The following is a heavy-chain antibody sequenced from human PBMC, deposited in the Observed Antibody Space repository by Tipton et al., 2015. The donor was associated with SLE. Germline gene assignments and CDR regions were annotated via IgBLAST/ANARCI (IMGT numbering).Heavy chain of an antibody. Sequence: SLRLSCAASGFTFSSYGMHWVRQAPGKGLEWVAFIRYDGSNKYYADSVKGRFTISRDNSKNTLYLQMNSLRAEDTAVYYCAKGLSIFGVVITWGQGTMVTVSS. CDR1: GFTFSSYG. CDR2: IRYDGSNK. D-gene: IGHD3-3*01. CDR3: AKGLSIFGVVIT. V-gene: IGHV3-30*02. J-gene: IGHJ3*01.